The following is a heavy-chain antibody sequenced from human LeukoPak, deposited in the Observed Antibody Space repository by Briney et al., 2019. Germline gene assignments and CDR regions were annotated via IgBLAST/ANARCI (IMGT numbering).Heavy chain of an antibody. CDR1: GYTFTNYD. CDR3: ARGVSRGVDY. J-gene: IGHJ4*02. Sequence: ASVKVSCKTSGYTFTNYDINWVRQATGQGLEWLGWVSTDSGNSDSAQKFQGRITLTRDTSISTVFLELRNLRSDDTAVYYCARGVSRGVDYWGQGTLVTVSS. V-gene: IGHV1-8*02. CDR2: VSTDSGNS. D-gene: IGHD3-16*01.